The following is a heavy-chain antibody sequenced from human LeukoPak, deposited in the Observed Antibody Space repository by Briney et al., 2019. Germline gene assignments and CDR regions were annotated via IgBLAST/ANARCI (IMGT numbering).Heavy chain of an antibody. CDR3: AKDIRWASFES. Sequence: GGSLRLSCVASGFTFSSYWMTWVRQAPGKGLEWVSGIIPTGSTTYYADSVKGRFTISRDNSKNTVYLHLNSLRVEDTAQYYCAKDIRWASFESWGQGTLVTVSS. J-gene: IGHJ4*02. CDR1: GFTFSSYW. CDR2: IIPTGSTT. D-gene: IGHD3-16*01. V-gene: IGHV3-23*01.